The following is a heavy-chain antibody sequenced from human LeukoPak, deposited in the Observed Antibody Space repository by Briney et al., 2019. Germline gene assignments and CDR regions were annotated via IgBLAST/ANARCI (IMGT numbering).Heavy chain of an antibody. CDR1: GFTFSGYW. CDR3: VRRHPPPSASPTSCGMDV. J-gene: IGHJ6*02. CDR2: INTDGSST. V-gene: IGHV3-74*01. D-gene: IGHD1-26*01. Sequence: PGGSLRLSCAASGFTFSGYWMHWVRQAPGKGLVWVSRINTDGSSTTYADSVKGRFTISRANAKNTLYLQVNSLRVEDTAVYHCVRRHPPPSASPTSCGMDVWGQGTTVTVSS.